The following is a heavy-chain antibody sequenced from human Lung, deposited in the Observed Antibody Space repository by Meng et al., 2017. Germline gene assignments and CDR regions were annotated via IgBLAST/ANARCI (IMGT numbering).Heavy chain of an antibody. CDR1: GYNFPDYW. Sequence: HGPLVQSGASVKKPGASVKVSCKPSGYNFPDYWLHWVRRAPGQGLEWMGRINPKSGDTHYAQRFQGRVTMTGDTSISTAYMELSGLRSDDTAMYYCARDEDISAAGKLFGDYWGQGTLVTVSS. CDR2: INPKSGDT. V-gene: IGHV1-2*06. CDR3: ARDEDISAAGKLFGDY. J-gene: IGHJ4*02. D-gene: IGHD6-13*01.